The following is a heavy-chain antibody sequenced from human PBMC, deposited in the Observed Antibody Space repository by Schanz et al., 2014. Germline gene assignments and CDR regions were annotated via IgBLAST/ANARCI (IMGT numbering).Heavy chain of an antibody. CDR3: TTYCDGGCAIDN. Sequence: EVQLVESGGGLVKPGESLRLSCATSGLNFDYYGMNWVRQAPGKGLEWVGRIKSKTDGGTTDYAAPVKGRFTISRDDSKNTLFLQMNSLKTEDTAVYYCTTYCDGGCAIDNWGQGALVTVSS. J-gene: IGHJ4*02. CDR1: GLNFDYYG. D-gene: IGHD6-19*01. CDR2: IKSKTDGGTT. V-gene: IGHV3-15*01.